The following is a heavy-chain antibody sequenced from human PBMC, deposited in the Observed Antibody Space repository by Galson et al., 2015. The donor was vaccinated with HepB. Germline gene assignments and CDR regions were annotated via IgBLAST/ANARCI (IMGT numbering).Heavy chain of an antibody. CDR2: VDPEDGET. CDR3: ATGMRSYGSGKSYYYYFYMAV. D-gene: IGHD3-10*01. CDR1: GYTFSDQY. V-gene: IGHV1-69-2*01. J-gene: IGHJ6*03. Sequence: VKVSCKVSGYTFSDQYMHWVRQAPGKGPEWMGLVDPEDGETKYAEKFQDRVTITADTSTDTAYMELNSLRSEDTAVYYCATGMRSYGSGKSYYYYFYMAVWGRGTTVTVSS.